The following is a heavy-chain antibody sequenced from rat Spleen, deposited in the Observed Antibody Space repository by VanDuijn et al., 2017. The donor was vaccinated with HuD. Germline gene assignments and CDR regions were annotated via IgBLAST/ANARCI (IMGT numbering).Heavy chain of an antibody. CDR3: ARSVFDY. CDR1: GFTFNDYY. CDR2: INYDGSST. Sequence: GGLVQPGRSLKLSCAASGFTFNDYYMAWVRQAPTKGLEWVATINYDGSSTNYRDSVKGRFTISRDNAKSTLYLQMDSLKSEDTATYYCARSVFDYWGQGVMVTVSS. J-gene: IGHJ2*01. V-gene: IGHV5-7*01.